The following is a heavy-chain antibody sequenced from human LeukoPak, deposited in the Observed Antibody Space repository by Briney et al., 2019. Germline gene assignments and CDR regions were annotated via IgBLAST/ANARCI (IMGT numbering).Heavy chain of an antibody. J-gene: IGHJ3*02. V-gene: IGHV1-69*06. D-gene: IGHD3-16*01. CDR2: IIPLFQTA. Sequence: SVKVSCKVSGGTFNTDAFSWVRQAPGQGLEWMGGIIPLFQTADDKQKFQGRVSITADRSTSTVYMELSSLKSDDTAVYYCARGIDVSHLYDNNAYTFRSASDIWGQGTVVTVSS. CDR1: GGTFNTDA. CDR3: ARGIDVSHLYDNNAYTFRSASDI.